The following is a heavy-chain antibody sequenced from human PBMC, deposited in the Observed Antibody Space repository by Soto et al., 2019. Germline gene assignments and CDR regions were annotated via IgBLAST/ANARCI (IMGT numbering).Heavy chain of an antibody. CDR1: GDSVSSNSAA. CDR3: ARDGTIVVVPAAIAYYYYGMDV. J-gene: IGHJ6*02. D-gene: IGHD2-2*01. Sequence: PSQTLSLTCVISGDSVSSNSAAWNWIRQSPSRGLEWLGRTYYRSKWYNDYAVSVKSRITINLDTSKNQFSLQLNSVTPEDTAVYYCARDGTIVVVPAAIAYYYYGMDVWGQGTTVTVSS. V-gene: IGHV6-1*01. CDR2: TYYRSKWYN.